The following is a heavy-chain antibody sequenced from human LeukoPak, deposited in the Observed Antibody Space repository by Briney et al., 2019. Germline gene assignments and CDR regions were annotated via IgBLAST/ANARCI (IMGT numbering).Heavy chain of an antibody. CDR1: GYTFAGYY. V-gene: IGHV1-2*02. Sequence: ASVKVSCKASGYTFAGYYMHWVRQAPGQGLEWMGWINPNSGGTNYAQKFQGRVTMTRDTSISTAYMELSRLRSDDTAVYYCARGFDYYDSSGYSLDIWGQGTMVTVSS. D-gene: IGHD3-22*01. CDR2: INPNSGGT. J-gene: IGHJ3*02. CDR3: ARGFDYYDSSGYSLDI.